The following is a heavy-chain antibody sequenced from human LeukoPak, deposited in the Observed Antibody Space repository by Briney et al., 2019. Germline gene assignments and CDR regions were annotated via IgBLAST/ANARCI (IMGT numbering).Heavy chain of an antibody. CDR1: GGSLSGYY. D-gene: IGHD3-22*01. J-gene: IGHJ5*02. CDR2: INHSGST. V-gene: IGHV4-34*01. CDR3: ARGGRHYDSSGYYRNTCWFDP. Sequence: SETLSLTCAVYGGSLSGYYWSWIRQPPGKGLEWIGEINHSGSTNYNPSLKSRVTISVDTSKNQFSLKLSSVTAADTAVYYCARGGRHYDSSGYYRNTCWFDPWGQGTLVTVSS.